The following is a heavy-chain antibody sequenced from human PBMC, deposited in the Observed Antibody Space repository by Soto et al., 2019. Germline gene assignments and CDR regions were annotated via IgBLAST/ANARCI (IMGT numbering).Heavy chain of an antibody. V-gene: IGHV1-69*02. CDR1: GAHFNSYT. CDR3: ATASGTMAPFDY. D-gene: IGHD6-13*01. CDR2: IVALLGVT. J-gene: IGHJ4*02. Sequence: QVQLVQSGAEVKKPGTSVKVSCTVSGAHFNSYTINWMRQAPGQGPEWMGRIVALLGVTNYAQKFQGRVTISADSSTTTASLELSSLKSEDSAVYYCATASGTMAPFDYWGQGTLITVSS.